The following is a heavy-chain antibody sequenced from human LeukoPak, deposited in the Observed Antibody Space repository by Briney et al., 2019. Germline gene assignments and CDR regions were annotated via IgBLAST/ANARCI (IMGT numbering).Heavy chain of an antibody. V-gene: IGHV3-9*01. J-gene: IGHJ6*02. D-gene: IGHD1-26*01. CDR3: AKHLTATNTYIFFGLDV. CDR2: INWNGGGT. Sequence: GGSLRLSCAATGYSFKDYGMHWVRQPPGKGLEWVSAINWNGGGTDYADSVKGRFTIFRDKAKNSLYLQLSSLRPEDTALYYCAKHLTATNTYIFFGLDVWGQGTSVTVSS. CDR1: GYSFKDYG.